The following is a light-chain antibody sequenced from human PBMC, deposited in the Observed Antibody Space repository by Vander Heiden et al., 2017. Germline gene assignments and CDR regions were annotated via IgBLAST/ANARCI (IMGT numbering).Light chain of an antibody. Sequence: QSPLTQPPSVSGSPGQSVAVACAVTSSPVGAFYYVFWYQQHARNAPDVMMYDVSKRPSGVPDRFSGSKSGNTAALTISGLQAEDEDDYYCCPYVGNNRVFGGGTKLTVL. J-gene: IGLJ2*01. CDR2: DVS. CDR3: CPYVGNNRV. V-gene: IGLV2-11*01. CDR1: SSPVGAFYY.